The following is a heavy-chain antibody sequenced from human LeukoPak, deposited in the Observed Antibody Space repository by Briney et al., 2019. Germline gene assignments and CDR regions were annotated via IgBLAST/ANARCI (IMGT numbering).Heavy chain of an antibody. V-gene: IGHV1-2*02. CDR3: VRDRPHNWFDP. CDR1: GYTFTSYG. Sequence: EASVKVSCKASGYTFTSYGISWVRQAPGQGLEWMGLIKPDSGDTNYAQNFRGRVTMTRDTSITTAYMELNRLTSDDTAVYYCVRDRPHNWFDPWGQGTLVTVSS. J-gene: IGHJ5*02. CDR2: IKPDSGDT.